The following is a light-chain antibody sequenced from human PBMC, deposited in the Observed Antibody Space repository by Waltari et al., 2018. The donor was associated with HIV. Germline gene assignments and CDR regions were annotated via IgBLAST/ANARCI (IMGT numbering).Light chain of an antibody. Sequence: DIVMTQSPLSLPVTPGEPASISCRSSQSLLHSNGYNYLDWYLQKPGQSPQLLIYLGSNRASEVPDRFSGSGSGTDFTLKISRVEAEDFGVYYCMQTLQTPPWTFGQGTRVEIK. CDR3: MQTLQTPPWT. CDR2: LGS. J-gene: IGKJ1*01. V-gene: IGKV2-28*01. CDR1: QSLLHSNGYNY.